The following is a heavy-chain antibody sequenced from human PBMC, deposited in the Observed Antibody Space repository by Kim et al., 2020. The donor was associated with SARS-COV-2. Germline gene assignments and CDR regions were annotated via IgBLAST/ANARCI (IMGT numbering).Heavy chain of an antibody. D-gene: IGHD2-2*01. CDR3: ARDLFSSTSWNYYYGMDV. V-gene: IGHV4-4*06. J-gene: IGHJ6*02. Sequence: KSRVTMSVDTSKNQFSLKLSSVTAADTAVYYCARDLFSSTSWNYYYGMDVWGQGTTVTVSS.